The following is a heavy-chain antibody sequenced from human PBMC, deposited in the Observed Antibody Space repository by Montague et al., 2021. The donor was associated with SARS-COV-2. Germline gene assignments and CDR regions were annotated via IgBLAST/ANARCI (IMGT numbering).Heavy chain of an antibody. CDR3: ARATSVRGAVNWFDP. Sequence: SETLSLTCAVSGGSISSHYWSFIRQPPGKGLEWIAYINYSGGTNYNPSLKSRVTISVDTSKNHFSLQLRSVTPADTAVYFCARATSVRGAVNWFDPWGQGTLVPVSS. CDR1: GGSISSHY. D-gene: IGHD3-10*01. CDR2: INYSGGT. J-gene: IGHJ5*02. V-gene: IGHV4-59*11.